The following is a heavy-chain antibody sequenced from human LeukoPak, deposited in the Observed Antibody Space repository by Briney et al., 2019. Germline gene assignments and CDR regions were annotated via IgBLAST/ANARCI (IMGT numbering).Heavy chain of an antibody. J-gene: IGHJ4*02. D-gene: IGHD6-13*01. CDR2: INHSGIT. CDR1: GGSFSGYY. CDR3: ARRAGLHSLDN. Sequence: SETLSLTCAVYGGSFSGYYWSWIRQPPGKGLEWIGEINHSGITNYNPSLKSRVTISVDTSKNQFSLKLSSVTAADTAVYYCARRAGLHSLDNWGQGTLVTVSS. V-gene: IGHV4-34*01.